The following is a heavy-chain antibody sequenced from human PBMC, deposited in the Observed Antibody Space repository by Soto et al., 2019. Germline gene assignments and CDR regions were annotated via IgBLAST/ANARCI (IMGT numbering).Heavy chain of an antibody. CDR3: AKIPTGSGSSKFDY. V-gene: IGHV3-23*01. Sequence: GGSLRLSCAASGFTFRTYAMNWVRQAPGKGLEWISAISGSGSFTHYADSVRGRFTISRDNSQNQLYLQMNNLRGDDTAMYYCAKIPTGSGSSKFDYWGQGIQVTVSS. CDR1: GFTFRTYA. CDR2: ISGSGSFT. J-gene: IGHJ4*02. D-gene: IGHD3-10*01.